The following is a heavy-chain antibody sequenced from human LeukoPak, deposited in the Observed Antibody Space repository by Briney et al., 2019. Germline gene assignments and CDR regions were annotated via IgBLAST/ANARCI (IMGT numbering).Heavy chain of an antibody. D-gene: IGHD4-17*01. J-gene: IGHJ4*02. V-gene: IGHV3-30*18. CDR3: AKIPYGDYYFDY. Sequence: GGSLRLSCAASGFTFSSYGMHWVRQAPGKGLEWVAVISYDGSNKYYADSVKGRFTISRDNSKNTLYLQMNSLRAEDTAVYYCAKIPYGDYYFDYWGQGTLVTVSS. CDR2: ISYDGSNK. CDR1: GFTFSSYG.